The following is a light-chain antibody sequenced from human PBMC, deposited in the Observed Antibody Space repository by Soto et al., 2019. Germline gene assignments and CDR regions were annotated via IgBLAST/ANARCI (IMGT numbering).Light chain of an antibody. CDR1: QSLVYNDGDTF. CDR2: RVS. V-gene: IGKV2-30*01. Sequence: DVVMTQSPLSLPVTLGQPASISCRSSQSLVYNDGDTFLNWFQQRPGQSPRRLIYRVSNRDPGVPDRFSGSGSGTDFTLKISRVEAEDVGVYYCMQGTHWPPTFGQGTKVEIK. J-gene: IGKJ1*01. CDR3: MQGTHWPPT.